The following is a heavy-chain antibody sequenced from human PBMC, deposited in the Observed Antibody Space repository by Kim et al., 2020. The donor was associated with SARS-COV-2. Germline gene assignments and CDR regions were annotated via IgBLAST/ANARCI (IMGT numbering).Heavy chain of an antibody. CDR2: IYPGDSDT. CDR1: GYSFTSYW. J-gene: IGHJ3*02. CDR3: ASTTQYYYDSSGYYQDAFDI. Sequence: GESLKISCKGSGYSFTSYWIGWVRQMPGKGLEWMGIIYPGDSDTRYSTSFQGQVTISADKSISTAYLQWSSLKASDTAMYYCASTTQYYYDSSGYYQDAFDIWGQGTMVTVSS. V-gene: IGHV5-51*01. D-gene: IGHD3-22*01.